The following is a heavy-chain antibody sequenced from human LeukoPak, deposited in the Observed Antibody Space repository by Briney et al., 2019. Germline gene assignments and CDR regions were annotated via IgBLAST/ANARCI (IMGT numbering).Heavy chain of an antibody. Sequence: PSETLSLTCAVSGGSISSSGYSWSWIRQPPGKGLEWIGYIYHSGSTYYNPSLKSRVTISVDRSKNQFSLKLSSVTAADTAVYYCARLKLGAYFDLWGRGTLVTVSS. D-gene: IGHD3-16*01. CDR2: IYHSGST. J-gene: IGHJ2*01. CDR3: ARLKLGAYFDL. V-gene: IGHV4-30-2*01. CDR1: GGSISSSGYS.